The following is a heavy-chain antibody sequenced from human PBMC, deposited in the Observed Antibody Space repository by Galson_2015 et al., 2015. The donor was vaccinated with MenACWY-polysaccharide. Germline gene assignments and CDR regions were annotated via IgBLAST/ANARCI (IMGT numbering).Heavy chain of an antibody. V-gene: IGHV3-7*01. J-gene: IGHJ6*02. CDR3: ARGHYGMDV. Sequence: SLRLSCAASGFTFSNYWMTWVRQAPGKGLEWVANIKKDGSEKYYVDSVKGRFTISRDNALYLQMNSLRAEDTAVYFCARGHYGMDVWGQGTTVSVS. CDR2: IKKDGSEK. CDR1: GFTFSNYW.